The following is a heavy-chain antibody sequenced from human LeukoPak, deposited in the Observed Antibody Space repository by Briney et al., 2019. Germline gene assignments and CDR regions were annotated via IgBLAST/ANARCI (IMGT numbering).Heavy chain of an antibody. CDR3: ATGGRYSSSWYFDY. Sequence: SETLSLTCTVSGGSISSSNYFWGWIRQPPGKGLEWIGSIYHSGSTYYNPSLKSRVTISVDTSKNQFSLKLSSVTAADTAVYYCATGGRYSSSWYFDYWGQGTLVTVSS. CDR1: GGSISSSNYF. D-gene: IGHD6-13*01. CDR2: IYHSGST. V-gene: IGHV4-39*07. J-gene: IGHJ4*02.